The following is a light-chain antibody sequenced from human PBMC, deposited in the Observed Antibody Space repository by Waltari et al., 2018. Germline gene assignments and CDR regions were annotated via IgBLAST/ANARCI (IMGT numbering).Light chain of an antibody. V-gene: IGLV1-47*01. J-gene: IGLJ2*01. Sequence: QSVLTQPPSMSGIPGQRVTISCSGSHSNIGSNFVYWYQQIPGMAPQLLIFRNTQRPSGVPDRFSASKAGASASLAISGLRSEDEADYYCAAWDDSLSGRVFGGGTKLTV. CDR1: HSNIGSNF. CDR2: RNT. CDR3: AAWDDSLSGRV.